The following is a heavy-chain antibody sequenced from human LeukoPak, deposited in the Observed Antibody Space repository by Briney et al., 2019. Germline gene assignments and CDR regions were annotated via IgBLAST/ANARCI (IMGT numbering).Heavy chain of an antibody. CDR1: GFTFDDYG. CDR2: INWNGGST. D-gene: IGHD3-22*01. CDR3: ARGYYYDSSGYPLGY. Sequence: GGSLRLSCAASGFTFDDYGMSWVRQAPGKGLEWVSGINWNGGSTGYADSVKGRFTISRDNSKNTLYLQMNSLRAEDTAVYYCARGYYYDSSGYPLGYWGQGTLVTVSS. V-gene: IGHV3-20*04. J-gene: IGHJ4*02.